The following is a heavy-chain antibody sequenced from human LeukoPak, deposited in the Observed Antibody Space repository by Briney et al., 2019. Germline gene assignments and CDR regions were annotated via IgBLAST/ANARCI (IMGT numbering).Heavy chain of an antibody. Sequence: ASVTVSCMASGYTFTSYGISWVRQAPGRGIEWMGWISAYNGNTNYAQKLQGRVTITTDTSTSKAHVELRSLRFDDAAVYYCAREGRYDSSGYQWFEPGGQGTRVTVSS. D-gene: IGHD3-22*01. CDR2: ISAYNGNT. CDR1: GYTFTSYG. V-gene: IGHV1-18*01. CDR3: AREGRYDSSGYQWFEP. J-gene: IGHJ5*02.